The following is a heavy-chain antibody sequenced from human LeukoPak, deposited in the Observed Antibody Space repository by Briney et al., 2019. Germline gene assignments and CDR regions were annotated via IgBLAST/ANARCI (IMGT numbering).Heavy chain of an antibody. CDR2: ISSSSSYI. Sequence: GGSLRLSCAASGFTFSSYSMNWVRQAPGKGLEWVSSISSSSSYIYYADSVKGRFTISRDNAKNSLYLQMNSLRAEDTAVYYCVKSGSSGWYVLDYWGQGTLVTVSS. CDR1: GFTFSSYS. J-gene: IGHJ4*02. D-gene: IGHD6-19*01. CDR3: VKSGSSGWYVLDY. V-gene: IGHV3-21*01.